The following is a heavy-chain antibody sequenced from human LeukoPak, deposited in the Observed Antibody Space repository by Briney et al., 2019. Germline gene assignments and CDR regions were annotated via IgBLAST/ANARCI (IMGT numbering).Heavy chain of an antibody. CDR2: INHSGST. Sequence: PSETLSLTCTVSGVSISSSSYYWGWIRQPPGKGLEWIGEINHSGSTNYNPSLKSRVTISVDTSKNQFSLKLSSVTAADTAVYYCASGYSYGYDVYWGQGTLVTVSS. J-gene: IGHJ4*02. CDR1: GVSISSSSYY. CDR3: ASGYSYGYDVY. D-gene: IGHD5-18*01. V-gene: IGHV4-39*07.